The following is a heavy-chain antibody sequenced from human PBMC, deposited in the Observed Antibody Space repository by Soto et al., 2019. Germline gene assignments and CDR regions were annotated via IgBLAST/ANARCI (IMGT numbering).Heavy chain of an antibody. V-gene: IGHV3-30*18. CDR2: ISYDGSNK. D-gene: IGHD2-15*01. J-gene: IGHJ4*02. CDR3: AKDAEMATLDY. CDR1: GFTFSSYG. Sequence: QVQLVESGGGVVQPGRSLRLSCAASGFTFSSYGMHWVRQAPGKGLEWVAVISYDGSNKYYADSVKGRFTISRDNSKNTLDLQMNSLRAEDTVVYYCAKDAEMATLDYWGQGTLVTVSS.